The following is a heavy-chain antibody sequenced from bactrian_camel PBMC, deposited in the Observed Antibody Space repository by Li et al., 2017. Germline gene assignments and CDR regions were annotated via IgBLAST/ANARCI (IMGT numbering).Heavy chain of an antibody. D-gene: IGHD6*01. Sequence: HVQLVESGGGSVQAGGSLRLSCAISGNAASTNCMGWFRQTAGMEREAVAAIYLGGGNTYYSDSVKGRFTISRDNAKNTVYLQMNSLKSEDTARYYCATRWSYAHKYWGQGTQVTVS. J-gene: IGHJ4*01. CDR2: IYLGGGNT. CDR3: ATRWSYAHKY. CDR1: GNAASTNC. V-gene: IGHV3S54*01.